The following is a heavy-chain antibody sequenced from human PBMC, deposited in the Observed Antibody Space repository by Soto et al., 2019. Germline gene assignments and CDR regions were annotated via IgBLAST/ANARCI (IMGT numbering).Heavy chain of an antibody. CDR2: IIPIFGTA. Sequence: SVKVSCKASGGTFSSYAISWVRQAPGQGLEWMGGIIPIFGTANYAQKFQGRVTITADESTSTAYMELSSLRSEDTAVYYCARGPLRVYYSNQMAPVYYGMDVSGQGPTLTVSS. D-gene: IGHD4-4*01. CDR1: GGTFSSYA. V-gene: IGHV1-69*13. J-gene: IGHJ6*02. CDR3: ARGPLRVYYSNQMAPVYYGMDV.